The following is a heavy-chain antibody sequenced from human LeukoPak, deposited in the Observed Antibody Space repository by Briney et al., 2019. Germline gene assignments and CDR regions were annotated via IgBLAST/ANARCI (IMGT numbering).Heavy chain of an antibody. CDR2: IYYTGNT. Sequence: SETLSLTCTISGASISSSYYYWGWIRQPPGKGLKWIGSIYYTGNTYYNPSLKSRVTISVDTSKNQFSLKLSSVTAADTAVYCCARHGVQGVGPVDYWGQGTLVTVSS. D-gene: IGHD3-10*01. CDR1: GASISSSYYY. V-gene: IGHV4-39*01. CDR3: ARHGVQGVGPVDY. J-gene: IGHJ4*02.